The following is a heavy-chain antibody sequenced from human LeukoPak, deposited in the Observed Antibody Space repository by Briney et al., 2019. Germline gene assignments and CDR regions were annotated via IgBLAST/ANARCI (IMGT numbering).Heavy chain of an antibody. Sequence: GGSLRLSCTASGFSFKKYGTHWVRQAPGKGLEWVTFIQCDDSVKFYADSVKGRFTISRDNSKNTVYLQMNSLRSEDTGLYFCAQDVRIEEVPLLGPGFWGQGTLVTVSS. CDR2: IQCDDSVK. CDR1: GFSFKKYG. J-gene: IGHJ4*02. V-gene: IGHV3-30*02. D-gene: IGHD1-14*01. CDR3: AQDVRIEEVPLLGPGF.